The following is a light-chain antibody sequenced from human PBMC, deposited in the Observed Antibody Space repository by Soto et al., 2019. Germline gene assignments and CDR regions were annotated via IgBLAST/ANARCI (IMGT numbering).Light chain of an antibody. V-gene: IGKV3-15*01. CDR2: DAS. CDR3: QPYNKWRPLT. J-gene: IGKJ4*01. Sequence: EIVMTQSPATLSVSPGERVTLSCRASQSVRDNLAWYQKKPGQPTRLLIYDASSRTPGVPARFSAGGSGTDFTLTIGSPLSEDLAVDYCQPYNKWRPLTVGGGTKVDIK. CDR1: QSVRDN.